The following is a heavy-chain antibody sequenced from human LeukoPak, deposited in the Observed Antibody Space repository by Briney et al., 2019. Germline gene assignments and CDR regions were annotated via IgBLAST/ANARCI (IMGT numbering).Heavy chain of an antibody. D-gene: IGHD3-3*01. V-gene: IGHV4-4*07. CDR2: IYPSGST. J-gene: IGHJ5*02. CDR3: ARAPPVFGVVPDGAWFDP. CDR1: GGSISSYS. Sequence: SETLSLTCTVSGGSISSYSWSWIRKPAGKGLEWIGRIYPSGSTNYNPSLKSRVTMSVDTSKNQFSLKLSSVTAADTAVYYCARAPPVFGVVPDGAWFDPWGQGTLVTVSS.